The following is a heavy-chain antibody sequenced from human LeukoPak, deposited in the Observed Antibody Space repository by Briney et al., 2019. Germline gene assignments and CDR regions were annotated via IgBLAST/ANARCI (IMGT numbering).Heavy chain of an antibody. CDR3: ARGGYSSSWYHFDY. V-gene: IGHV3-23*01. J-gene: IGHJ4*02. D-gene: IGHD6-13*01. CDR1: GFTFSSYV. CDR2: ISNSGGST. Sequence: GGSLRLSCAASGFTFSSYVMSWVRQAPGKGLEWVSSISNSGGSTYYADSVKGRFTISRDNSKNTLFLQMNSLRAEDTAVYYCARGGYSSSWYHFDYWGQGTLVTVSS.